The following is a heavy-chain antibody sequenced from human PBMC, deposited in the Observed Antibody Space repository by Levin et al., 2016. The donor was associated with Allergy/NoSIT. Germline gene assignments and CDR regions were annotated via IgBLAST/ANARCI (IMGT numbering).Heavy chain of an antibody. J-gene: IGHJ6*03. Sequence: SETLSLTCTVSGDSISSGGYYWSWIRQHPGKGLEWIGYIYYTGSTYYNPSLKSRVLISRDTSKNQFSLKLSSVTAADTAVYYCARGPSGYSYGYYMDVWGKGTTVTVSS. CDR1: GDSISSGGYY. CDR2: IYYTGST. V-gene: IGHV4-31*03. D-gene: IGHD5-18*01. CDR3: ARGPSGYSYGYYMDV.